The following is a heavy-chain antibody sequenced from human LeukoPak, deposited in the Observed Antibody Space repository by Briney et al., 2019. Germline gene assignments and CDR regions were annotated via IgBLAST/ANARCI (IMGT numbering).Heavy chain of an antibody. D-gene: IGHD1-26*01. CDR2: ISGSGGST. J-gene: IGHJ4*02. V-gene: IGHV3-23*01. Sequence: GGSLRLSCAASGFTFSDYYMSWIRQAPGKGLEWVSAISGSGGSTYYADSVKGRFTISRDNSKNTLYLQMNSLRAEDTAVYYCAKDANSGSYYGLFDYWGQGTLVTVSS. CDR1: GFTFSDYY. CDR3: AKDANSGSYYGLFDY.